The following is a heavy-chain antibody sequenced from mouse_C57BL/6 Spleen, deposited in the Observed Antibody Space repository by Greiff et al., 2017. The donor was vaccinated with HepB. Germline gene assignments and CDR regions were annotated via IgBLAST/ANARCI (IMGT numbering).Heavy chain of an antibody. D-gene: IGHD1-1*01. Sequence: DVKLQESGGGLVKPGGSLKLSCAASGFTFSSYAMSWVRQTPEKRLEWVATISDGGSYTYYPDNVKGRFTISRDNAKNNLYLQMSHLKSEDTAMYYCARGATVVRYFDVWGTGTTVTVSS. CDR1: GFTFSSYA. J-gene: IGHJ1*03. CDR2: ISDGGSYT. V-gene: IGHV5-4*03. CDR3: ARGATVVRYFDV.